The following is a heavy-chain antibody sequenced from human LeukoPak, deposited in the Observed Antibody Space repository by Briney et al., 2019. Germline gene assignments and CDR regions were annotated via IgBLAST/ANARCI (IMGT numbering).Heavy chain of an antibody. CDR1: GFTFSNYC. CDR2: IISDGSAT. J-gene: IGHJ6*02. Sequence: PGGSLRLSCAASGFTFSNYCMQWVRQAPGKGLVWVSRIISDGSATNYADSVKGRFTISRDNAKNTLYLQMNSLRVEDTAVYYCARDRVPYCSGVSCSVDVWGQGTTVTVAS. CDR3: ARDRVPYCSGVSCSVDV. D-gene: IGHD2-15*01. V-gene: IGHV3-74*01.